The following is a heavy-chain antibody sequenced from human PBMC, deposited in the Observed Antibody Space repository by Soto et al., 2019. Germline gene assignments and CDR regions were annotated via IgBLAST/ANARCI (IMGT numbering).Heavy chain of an antibody. Sequence: SETLSLTCAVYGGSFSGYYWSWIRQPPGKGLEWIGEINHSGSTNYNPSLKSRVTISVDTSKNQFSLKLSSVTAADTAVYYCARGDYIWGSYRSFDYWGQGTLVTVSS. D-gene: IGHD3-16*02. V-gene: IGHV4-34*01. J-gene: IGHJ4*02. CDR3: ARGDYIWGSYRSFDY. CDR1: GGSFSGYY. CDR2: INHSGST.